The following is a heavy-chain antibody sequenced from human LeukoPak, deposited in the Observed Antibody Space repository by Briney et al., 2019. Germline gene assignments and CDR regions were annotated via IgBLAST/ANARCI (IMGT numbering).Heavy chain of an antibody. D-gene: IGHD2-8*01. V-gene: IGHV3-23*01. J-gene: IGHJ4*02. CDR2: MSGSGDST. CDR1: GFTFSSYS. Sequence: PGGSLRLSCAASGFTFSSYSMSWVRQAPGKGLEWVSFMSGSGDSTYYADSVKGRFTISRDNSKNTLYLQMNSLRAEDTAVYYCAKGLVRQFDPFDYWGQGTLVTVSS. CDR3: AKGLVRQFDPFDY.